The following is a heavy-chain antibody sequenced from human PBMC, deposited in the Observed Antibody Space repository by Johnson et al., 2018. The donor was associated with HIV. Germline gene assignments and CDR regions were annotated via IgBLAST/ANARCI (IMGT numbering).Heavy chain of an antibody. V-gene: IGHV3-53*01. D-gene: IGHD4-17*01. Sequence: VQLVESGGGLIQPGGSLRLSCAASGFTVSSNYMTWVRQAPGQGLEWVSVIYSGGSTYSADSVQGRFTISRDNSKNTRYLHMTSRRAEDTAVYYCAREVAGDYGDSPGAFDIWGQGTMVTVSS. CDR1: GFTVSSNY. CDR3: AREVAGDYGDSPGAFDI. CDR2: IYSGGST. J-gene: IGHJ3*02.